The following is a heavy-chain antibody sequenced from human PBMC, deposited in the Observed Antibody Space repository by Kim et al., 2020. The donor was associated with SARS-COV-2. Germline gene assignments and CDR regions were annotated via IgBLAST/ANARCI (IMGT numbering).Heavy chain of an antibody. CDR2: IYYSGST. J-gene: IGHJ4*02. D-gene: IGHD2-15*01. Sequence: SETLSLTCTVSGGSISSSSYYWGWIRQPPGKGLAWIGSIYYSGSTYYNPSLKSRVTISVDTSKNQFSLKLSSVTAADTAVYYCATPRLAATFDYWGQGTLVTVSS. CDR3: ATPRLAATFDY. CDR1: GGSISSSSYY. V-gene: IGHV4-39*01.